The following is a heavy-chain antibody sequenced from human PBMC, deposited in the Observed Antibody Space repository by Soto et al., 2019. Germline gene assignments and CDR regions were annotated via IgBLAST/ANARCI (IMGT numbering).Heavy chain of an antibody. Sequence: SVKVSCKASGYTFTGYYMHWVRQAPGQGLEWMGWINPNSGGTNYAQKFQGWVTMTRDTSISTAYMELSRLRSDDTAVYYCAGKPNALYYFDYWGQGTLVNVSS. CDR3: AGKPNALYYFDY. D-gene: IGHD2-8*01. CDR1: GYTFTGYY. J-gene: IGHJ4*02. CDR2: INPNSGGT. V-gene: IGHV1-2*04.